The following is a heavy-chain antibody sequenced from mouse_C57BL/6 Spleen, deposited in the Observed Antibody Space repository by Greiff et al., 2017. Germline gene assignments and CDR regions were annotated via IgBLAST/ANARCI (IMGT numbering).Heavy chain of an antibody. Sequence: QVQLQQSGADLAKPGASVKLSCKASGYTFTSYWMHWVKQRPGQGLEWIGYINPSSGYTKYNQKFKDKATLTADKSYSTAYMQLSSLTYEDSAVYYCARPPTYDYDGHDFDDWGQGTTLTVSS. CDR1: GYTFTSYW. V-gene: IGHV1-7*01. CDR2: INPSSGYT. CDR3: ARPPTYDYDGHDFDD. J-gene: IGHJ2*01. D-gene: IGHD2-4*01.